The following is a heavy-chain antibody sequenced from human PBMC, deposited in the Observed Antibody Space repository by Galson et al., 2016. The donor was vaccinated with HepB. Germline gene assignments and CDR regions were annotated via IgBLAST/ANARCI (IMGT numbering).Heavy chain of an antibody. D-gene: IGHD1-26*01. J-gene: IGHJ6*02. CDR2: ISSSSSYI. CDR3: ATFNGSFEFRDGMDV. CDR1: GVIFSNFN. V-gene: IGHV3-21*04. Sequence: SLRLSCAASGVIFSNFNMNWVRQAPGKGLEWVSSISSSSSYIYYADSVKGRFTISRDNSKNTLHLQISSLRAEDTAVYYCATFNGSFEFRDGMDVWGQGTTVTVSS.